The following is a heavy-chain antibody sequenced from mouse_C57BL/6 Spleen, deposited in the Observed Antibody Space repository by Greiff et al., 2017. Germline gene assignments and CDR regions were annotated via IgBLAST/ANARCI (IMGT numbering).Heavy chain of an antibody. CDR1: GYAFSSSW. CDR2: IYPGDGDT. Sequence: VQLQQSGPELVKPGASVKISCKASGYAFSSSWMNWVKQRPGKGLEWIGRIYPGDGDTNYNGKFNGKATLTADKSSSTAYMQLSSLTSEDSAVYFCARLEGYGNYALDYWGQGTTLTVSS. V-gene: IGHV1-82*01. J-gene: IGHJ2*01. D-gene: IGHD2-10*02. CDR3: ARLEGYGNYALDY.